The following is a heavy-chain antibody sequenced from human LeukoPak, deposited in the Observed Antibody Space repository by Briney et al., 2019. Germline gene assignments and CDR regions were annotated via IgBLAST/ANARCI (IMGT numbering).Heavy chain of an antibody. CDR3: AGDLELERNRWNYFES. V-gene: IGHV4-59*01. Sequence: SETLSLTCTVSGGSISSFFWSWIRQPPGKGLEWIGSMHYSGGSKYNPSLKSRVSLSIDTSKQQFSLRLSSVTAADTAVYYCAGDLELERNRWNYFESWGQGTLVAVSS. J-gene: IGHJ4*02. D-gene: IGHD1-1*01. CDR2: MHYSGGS. CDR1: GGSISSFF.